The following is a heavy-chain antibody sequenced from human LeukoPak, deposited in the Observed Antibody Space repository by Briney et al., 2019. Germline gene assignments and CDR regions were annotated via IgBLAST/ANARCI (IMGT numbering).Heavy chain of an antibody. Sequence: PRGSLRLSCAASGFTFSTYVMIWVRQAPGKGLEWVSAITGTGGDTYYADSVKGRFTISRDNSKSTLYLQMNSLRAEDTAVYYCVKGSSDSRPYYFDSWGQGTLVTVSS. D-gene: IGHD3-22*01. CDR2: ITGTGGDT. V-gene: IGHV3-23*01. CDR1: GFTFSTYV. CDR3: VKGSSDSRPYYFDS. J-gene: IGHJ4*02.